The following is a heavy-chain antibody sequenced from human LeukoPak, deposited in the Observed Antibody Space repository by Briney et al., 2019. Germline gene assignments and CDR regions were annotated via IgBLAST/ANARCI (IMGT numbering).Heavy chain of an antibody. D-gene: IGHD2-2*01. CDR2: TSAYNGNT. Sequence: ASVKVSCKASGYTFTSYGISWVRQAPGQGLEWMGWTSAYNGNTNYAQKLQGRVTMTTDTSTSTAYMELRSLRSDDTAVYYCARYTDIVVVPAAPVNWGQGTLVTASS. CDR1: GYTFTSYG. V-gene: IGHV1-18*01. J-gene: IGHJ4*02. CDR3: ARYTDIVVVPAAPVN.